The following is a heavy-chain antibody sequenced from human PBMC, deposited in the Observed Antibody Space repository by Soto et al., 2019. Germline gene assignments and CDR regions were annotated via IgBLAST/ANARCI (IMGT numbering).Heavy chain of an antibody. J-gene: IGHJ6*02. D-gene: IGHD3-22*01. CDR2: ISYDGSNK. CDR3: AREGGIDSSGYLDYGMDV. Sequence: QVQLVESGGGVVQPGRSLRLSCAASGFTFSSYAMHWVRQAPGKGLEWVAVISYDGSNKYYADSVKGRFTIYRDNSKNTLYLQMNSLRAEDTAVYYCAREGGIDSSGYLDYGMDVWGQGTTVTVSS. V-gene: IGHV3-30-3*01. CDR1: GFTFSSYA.